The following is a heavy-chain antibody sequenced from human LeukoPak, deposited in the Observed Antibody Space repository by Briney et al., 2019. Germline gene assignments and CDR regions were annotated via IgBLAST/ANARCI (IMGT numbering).Heavy chain of an antibody. CDR3: ARAVPPSYYYDSQTFDP. Sequence: SETLSLTCTVSGGSISSYYWSWIRQPPGKGLEWIGYIYYSGSTYYNPSLKSRVTISVDTSKNQFSLKLSSVTAADTAVYYCARAVPPSYYYDSQTFDPWGQGTLVTVSS. CDR1: GGSISSYY. D-gene: IGHD3-22*01. CDR2: IYYSGST. V-gene: IGHV4-59*12. J-gene: IGHJ5*02.